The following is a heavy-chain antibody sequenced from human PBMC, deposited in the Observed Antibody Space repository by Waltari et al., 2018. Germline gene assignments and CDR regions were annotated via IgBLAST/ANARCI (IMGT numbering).Heavy chain of an antibody. CDR1: GFTFSSYS. Sequence: EVQLVESGGGLVQPGGSLRLSCAASGFTFSSYSMNWVRQAPGKGLEWVSYISSSSSTIYYADSVKGRFTISRDNAKNSLYLQMNSLRAEDTAVYYCASTGYSSSWYYSDYWGQGTLVTVSS. CDR2: ISSSSSTI. D-gene: IGHD6-13*01. CDR3: ASTGYSSSWYYSDY. J-gene: IGHJ4*02. V-gene: IGHV3-48*01.